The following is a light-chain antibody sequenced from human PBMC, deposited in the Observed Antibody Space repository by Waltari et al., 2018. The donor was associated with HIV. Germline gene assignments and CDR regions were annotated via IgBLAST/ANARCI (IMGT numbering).Light chain of an antibody. V-gene: IGLV1-44*01. Sequence: QSVLTQPPPASGTPGQRVTIPCSGSSSHIGSNTVNWYQQLPGTAPKLLIYSNNQRPSGVPDRFSGSKSGTSASLAISGLQSEDEADYYCAAWDDSLNAWVFGGGTKLTVL. CDR2: SNN. CDR3: AAWDDSLNAWV. J-gene: IGLJ3*02. CDR1: SSHIGSNT.